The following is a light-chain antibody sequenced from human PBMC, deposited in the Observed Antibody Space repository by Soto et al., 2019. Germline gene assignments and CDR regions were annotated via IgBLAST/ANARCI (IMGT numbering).Light chain of an antibody. CDR2: GAS. V-gene: IGKV3-15*01. J-gene: IGKJ1*01. CDR1: QSVSSN. Sequence: EIVITQSPATLSVSPGERATLSCRASQSVSSNLAWFQQKPGQAPRLLIYGASTRATGIPARFSGSGSGTEFTLTISSXQSEDFAVYCCQQYNNWPRTFGQGTKVDIK. CDR3: QQYNNWPRT.